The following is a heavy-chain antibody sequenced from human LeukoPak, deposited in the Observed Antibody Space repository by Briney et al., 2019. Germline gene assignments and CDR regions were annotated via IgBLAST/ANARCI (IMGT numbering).Heavy chain of an antibody. CDR2: IYHSGST. CDR1: GGSISSGSYS. V-gene: IGHV4-30-2*01. CDR3: ARFPRITGTTSDGFDI. J-gene: IGHJ3*02. Sequence: SETLSLTCAVSGGSISSGSYSRSWIRQPPGKGLEWIGYIYHSGSTYYNPSLKSRVTISVDRSKNQFSLKLTSVTAADTAVYYCARFPRITGTTSDGFDIWGQGTMVTVSS. D-gene: IGHD1-7*01.